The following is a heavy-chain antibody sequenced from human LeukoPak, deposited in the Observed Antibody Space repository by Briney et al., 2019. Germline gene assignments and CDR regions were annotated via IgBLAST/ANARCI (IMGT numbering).Heavy chain of an antibody. CDR2: ISYDGSNK. J-gene: IGHJ4*02. CDR1: GFTFSSYG. V-gene: IGHV3-30*18. CDR3: AKTHPREGYDEY. Sequence: PGRSLRLSCAASGFTFSSYGMHWVRQAPGKGLEWVAVISYDGSNKYYADSVKGRFTISRDNSKNTLYLQMNSLRAEDTAVYYCAKTHPREGYDEYWGQGTLVSVSS. D-gene: IGHD5-12*01.